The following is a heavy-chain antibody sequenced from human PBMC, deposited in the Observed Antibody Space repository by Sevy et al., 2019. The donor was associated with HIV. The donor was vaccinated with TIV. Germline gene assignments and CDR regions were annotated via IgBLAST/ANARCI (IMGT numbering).Heavy chain of an antibody. CDR2: ISGSGAGT. D-gene: IGHD2-8*01. Sequence: GGSLRLSCAASGFTFSSYAMNWVRQAPGKGLEWVSAISGSGAGTYYADSVKGRFTISRDNSKSSVYLQMNNLRPEDTAVYYCAREGCTKPHDYWGQGTLVTVSS. V-gene: IGHV3-23*01. CDR3: AREGCTKPHDY. J-gene: IGHJ4*02. CDR1: GFTFSSYA.